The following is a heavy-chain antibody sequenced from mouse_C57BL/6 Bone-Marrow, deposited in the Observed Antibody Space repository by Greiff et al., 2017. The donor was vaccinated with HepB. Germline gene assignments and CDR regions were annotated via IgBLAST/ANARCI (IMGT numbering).Heavy chain of an antibody. Sequence: DVMLVESGGGLVKPGGSLKLSCAASGFTFSDYGMHWVRQAPEKGLEWDAYISSGSSTIYYADTVKGRFTISRDNAKNTLFLQMTSLRSEDTAMYYCAALTGDAYWGQGTLVTVSA. CDR1: GFTFSDYG. V-gene: IGHV5-17*01. J-gene: IGHJ3*01. CDR3: AALTGDAY. CDR2: ISSGSSTI. D-gene: IGHD4-1*01.